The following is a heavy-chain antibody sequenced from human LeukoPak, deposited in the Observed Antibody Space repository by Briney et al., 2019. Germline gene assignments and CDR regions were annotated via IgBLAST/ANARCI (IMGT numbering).Heavy chain of an antibody. CDR2: KWYDGSNK. CDR1: GFTFSSYG. Sequence: GGSLRLSCAASGFTFSSYGMHWVRQAPGKGLEWVAVKWYDGSNKYYADSVKGRFTISRDNSKNTLYLQMNSLRAEDTAVYYCARDRIVGATTRNTFDYWGQGTLVTVSS. J-gene: IGHJ4*02. D-gene: IGHD1-26*01. CDR3: ARDRIVGATTRNTFDY. V-gene: IGHV3-33*01.